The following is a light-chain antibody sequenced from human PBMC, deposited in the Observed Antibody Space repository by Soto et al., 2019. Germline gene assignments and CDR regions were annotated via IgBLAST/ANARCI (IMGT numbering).Light chain of an antibody. CDR1: SSDVGGYNY. J-gene: IGLJ1*01. CDR2: EVS. Sequence: QSALTQPASVSGSPGQSITISCTGTSSDVGGYNYVSWYQQQSGKAPKLMIHEVSNRPSGASNRFSGSKSGNTASLTISRLQAEEDAYYYCSSYASSRAYVFGIGTKLTVL. CDR3: SSYASSRAYV. V-gene: IGLV2-14*01.